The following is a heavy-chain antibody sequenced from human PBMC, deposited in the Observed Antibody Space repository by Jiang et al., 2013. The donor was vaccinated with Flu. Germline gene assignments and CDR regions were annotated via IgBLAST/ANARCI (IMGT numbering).Heavy chain of an antibody. CDR3: ARFAGPAVAGTRSPNDAFDI. V-gene: IGHV4-61*01. CDR1: GGSVSSGSYY. CDR2: IYYSGST. Sequence: LLKPSETLSLTCTVSGGSVSSGSYYWSWIRQPPGKGLEWIGYIYYSGSTNYNPSLKSRVTISVDTSKNQFSLKLSSVTAADTAVYYCARFAGPAVAGTRSPNDAFDIWGQGDNGHRLF. D-gene: IGHD6-19*01. J-gene: IGHJ3*02.